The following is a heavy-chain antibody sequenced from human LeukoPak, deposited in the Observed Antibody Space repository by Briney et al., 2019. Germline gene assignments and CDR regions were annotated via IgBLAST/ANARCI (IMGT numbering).Heavy chain of an antibody. V-gene: IGHV4-34*01. CDR2: INHSGNT. CDR1: GGSFSGYY. Sequence: PSETLSLTCAVFGGSFSGYYWSWIRQPPGKGLEWIGEINHSGNTNYNPSLKSRITISVDTSKNQLSLHLSSVTAADTAVYYCARGGGYCSGGSCPGGYWGQGTLVTVSS. D-gene: IGHD2-15*01. J-gene: IGHJ4*02. CDR3: ARGGGYCSGGSCPGGY.